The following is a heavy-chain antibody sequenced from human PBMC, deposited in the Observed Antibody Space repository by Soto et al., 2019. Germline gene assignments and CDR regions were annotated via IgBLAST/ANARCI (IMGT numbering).Heavy chain of an antibody. Sequence: QLQLQESGPGLVKPSETLSLTCTVSGGSISSSSYYWGWIRQPPGKGLEWIGSIYYSGSTYYNPSLNSRVTISVDTSKNQLALKLSSVTAADTAVYYCARHDKYGDYVFRWFDPWGQGTRVTVSS. CDR3: ARHDKYGDYVFRWFDP. D-gene: IGHD4-17*01. V-gene: IGHV4-39*01. CDR1: GGSISSSSYY. J-gene: IGHJ5*02. CDR2: IYYSGST.